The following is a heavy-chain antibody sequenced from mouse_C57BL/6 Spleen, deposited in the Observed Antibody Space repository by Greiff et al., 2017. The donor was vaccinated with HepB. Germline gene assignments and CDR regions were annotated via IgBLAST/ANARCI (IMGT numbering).Heavy chain of an antibody. CDR2: IWSGGST. J-gene: IGHJ4*01. CDR1: GFSLTSYG. Sequence: QVQLQQSGPGLVQPSQSLSITCTVSGFSLTSYGVHWVRQSPGKGLEWLGVIWSGGSTDYNAAFISRLSISKDNSKSQVFFKMNSLQADDTAIYYCARNRDYEGFYAMDYWGQGTSVTVSS. CDR3: ARNRDYEGFYAMDY. V-gene: IGHV2-2*01. D-gene: IGHD1-1*01.